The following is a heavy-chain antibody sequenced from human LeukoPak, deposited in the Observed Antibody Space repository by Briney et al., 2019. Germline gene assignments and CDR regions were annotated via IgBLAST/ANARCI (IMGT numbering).Heavy chain of an antibody. CDR1: GGTFSSYA. CDR3: ARDLGVLAAAANS. D-gene: IGHD6-13*01. Sequence: ASVNLSCKASGGTFSSYAISWVRQAPGQGLEWMGRIIPIFGTANYAQTFQGRVTITADKSTSTAYMELSSLRSEDTAVYYCARDLGVLAAAANSWGQGTLVTVSS. CDR2: IIPIFGTA. J-gene: IGHJ5*02. V-gene: IGHV1-69*06.